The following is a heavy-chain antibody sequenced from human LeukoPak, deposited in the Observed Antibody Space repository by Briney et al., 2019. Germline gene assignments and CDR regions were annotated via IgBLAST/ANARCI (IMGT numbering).Heavy chain of an antibody. J-gene: IGHJ4*02. CDR2: IWYDGSNE. D-gene: IGHD4/OR15-4a*01. CDR3: AKDRDYIMGIVDY. Sequence: GGSLKLSCAASGFTFSRNGMHWVRQAPGKGLEWVAVIWYDGSNEYYADSVKGRFTVSRDNSKNTMYLQMNSLRAEDTAVYYCAKDRDYIMGIVDYWGQGTLVTVSS. CDR1: GFTFSRNG. V-gene: IGHV3-33*06.